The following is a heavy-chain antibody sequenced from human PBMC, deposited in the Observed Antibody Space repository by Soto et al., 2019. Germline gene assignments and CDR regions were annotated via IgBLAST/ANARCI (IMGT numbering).Heavy chain of an antibody. Sequence: GGSLRLSCAASGFTFSSYCMSWVRQAPGKGLEWVANIKQDGSEKYYVDSVKGRFTISRDNAKNSLYLQMNSLRAEDTAVYYCARSIAAAGNDYYYYSGMDVWGQGTTVTVSS. J-gene: IGHJ6*02. CDR3: ARSIAAAGNDYYYYSGMDV. CDR2: IKQDGSEK. D-gene: IGHD6-13*01. V-gene: IGHV3-7*05. CDR1: GFTFSSYC.